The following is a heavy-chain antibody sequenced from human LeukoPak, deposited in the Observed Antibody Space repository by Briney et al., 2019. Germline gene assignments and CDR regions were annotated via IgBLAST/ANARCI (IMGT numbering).Heavy chain of an antibody. CDR1: GFTFSSYS. D-gene: IGHD6-19*01. CDR2: ISSSSSYI. J-gene: IGHJ4*02. V-gene: IGHV3-21*01. Sequence: GGSLRLSCAASGFTFSSYSMNWVRQAPGKGLEWVSSISSSSSYIYYADSVKGRFTISRDNAKNSLYLQMNSLSAEDTAVYYCAKESSGGWYFDYWGQGTLVTVSS. CDR3: AKESSGGWYFDY.